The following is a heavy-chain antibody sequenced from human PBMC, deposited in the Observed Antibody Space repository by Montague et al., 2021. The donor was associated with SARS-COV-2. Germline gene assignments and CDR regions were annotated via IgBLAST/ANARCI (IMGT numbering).Heavy chain of an antibody. V-gene: IGHV6-1*01. CDR2: TYYGSSWNT. CDR3: ARGWNYAFDI. J-gene: IGHJ3*02. Sequence: CAISGDSVSRNNPAWNWIRQSPLRGLEWLGRTYYGSSWNTDSAVSVKSRITISPDTSKNQFSLHLNSVTPEDTAVYYCARGWNYAFDIWSQGTMVTVSS. CDR1: GDSVSRNNPA. D-gene: IGHD1-7*01.